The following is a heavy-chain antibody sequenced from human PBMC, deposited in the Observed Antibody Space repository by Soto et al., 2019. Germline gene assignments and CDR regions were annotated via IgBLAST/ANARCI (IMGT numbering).Heavy chain of an antibody. CDR1: GGSISSGGYY. CDR2: IYYSGST. Sequence: SETLSLTCTVSGGSISSGGYYWSWIRQHPGKGLEWIGYIYYSGSTYYNPSLKSRVTTSVDTSKNQFSLKLSSVTAADTAVYYCARSQVSYDAFDIWGQGTMVT. J-gene: IGHJ3*02. CDR3: ARSQVSYDAFDI. V-gene: IGHV4-31*03.